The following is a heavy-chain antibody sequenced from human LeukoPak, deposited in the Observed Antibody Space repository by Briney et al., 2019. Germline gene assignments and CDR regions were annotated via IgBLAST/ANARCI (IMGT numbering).Heavy chain of an antibody. CDR1: GFTFRSYS. V-gene: IGHV3-21*01. D-gene: IGHD3-10*01. J-gene: IGHJ3*02. CDR2: INSDSNYI. Sequence: GGSLRLSCAASGFTFRSYSMNWVRQAPGKGLEWVSSINSDSNYIYYADSVEGRFTISRDNAKNSLYLQMNSLRAEDTAVYYCAVAYYYGSGDAFDIWGQGTKVTVSS. CDR3: AVAYYYGSGDAFDI.